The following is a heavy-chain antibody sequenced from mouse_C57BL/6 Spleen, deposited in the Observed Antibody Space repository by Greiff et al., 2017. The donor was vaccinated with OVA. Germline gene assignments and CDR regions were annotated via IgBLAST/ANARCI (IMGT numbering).Heavy chain of an antibody. D-gene: IGHD4-1*01. CDR2: IRNKANGYTT. V-gene: IGHV7-3*01. CDR1: GFTFTDYY. J-gene: IGHJ1*03. Sequence: EVQLVESGGGLVQPGGSLSLSCAASGFTFTDYYMSWVRQPPGKALEWLGFIRNKANGYTTEYSASVKGRFTISRDNSQSILYLQMNALRAEDSATYYCARYILTLGYFDVWGTGTTVTVSS. CDR3: ARYILTLGYFDV.